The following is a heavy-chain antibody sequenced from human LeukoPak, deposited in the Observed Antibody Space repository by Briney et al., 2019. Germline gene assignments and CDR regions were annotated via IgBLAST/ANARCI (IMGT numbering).Heavy chain of an antibody. D-gene: IGHD3-3*01. CDR2: VQHIGGET. CDR3: ARAIFGVVYYFDY. Sequence: GGSLRLSCAGSGFTFSNSWMGWVRQAPGKGLEWVANVQHIGGETYYVDSVKGRFTISRDNSKNTLYLQMNSLRAEDTAVYYCARAIFGVVYYFDYWGQGTLVTVSS. V-gene: IGHV3-7*01. CDR1: GFTFSNSW. J-gene: IGHJ4*02.